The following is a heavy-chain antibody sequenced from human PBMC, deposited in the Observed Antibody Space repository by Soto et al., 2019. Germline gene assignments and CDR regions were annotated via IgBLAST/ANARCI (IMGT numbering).Heavy chain of an antibody. CDR3: ARDGAVAGNANFDY. J-gene: IGHJ4*02. V-gene: IGHV1-3*01. Sequence: ASVKVSCKASGYTFTNYAIHWVRQGPGQSLEWMGWINAANGQTKYSQNFQGRVTISRDASASATYMELSSLRSEDTAVYYCARDGAVAGNANFDYWGQGALVTVSS. D-gene: IGHD6-19*01. CDR1: GYTFTNYA. CDR2: INAANGQT.